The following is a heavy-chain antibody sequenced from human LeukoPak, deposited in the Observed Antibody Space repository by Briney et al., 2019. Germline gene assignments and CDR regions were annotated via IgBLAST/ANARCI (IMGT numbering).Heavy chain of an antibody. CDR1: EFTFSSYE. CDR3: AKRGAEVGATVAPGDY. CDR2: ISGSGGST. V-gene: IGHV3-23*01. J-gene: IGHJ4*02. D-gene: IGHD1-26*01. Sequence: GGSLRLSCAASEFTFSSYEMSWVRQAPGKGLEWVSAISGSGGSTYYADSVKGRFTISSDNSKNTLYLQMNSLRAEDTAVYYCAKRGAEVGATVAPGDYWGQGTLVTVSS.